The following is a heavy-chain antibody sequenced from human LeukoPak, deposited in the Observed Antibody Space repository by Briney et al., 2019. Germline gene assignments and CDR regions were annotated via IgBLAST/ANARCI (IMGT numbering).Heavy chain of an antibody. J-gene: IGHJ4*02. D-gene: IGHD2-2*01. Sequence: GGSLRLSCAASGFTFSSHTMSWVRQAPGKGLEWVSDISSTSRTIYYADPAKGRFTISRDNAKNSLYLQMNSLRAEDTAVYYCARDYCSSTSCLFDYWGQGTLVTVSS. CDR1: GFTFSSHT. CDR2: ISSTSRTI. V-gene: IGHV3-48*01. CDR3: ARDYCSSTSCLFDY.